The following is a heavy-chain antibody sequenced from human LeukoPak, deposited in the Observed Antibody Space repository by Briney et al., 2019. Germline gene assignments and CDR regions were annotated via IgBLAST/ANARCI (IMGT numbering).Heavy chain of an antibody. Sequence: GGSLRLSCVPSGFSFSNYAMSWVRQAPGKGLEWVASISGSGGSTHSVDSVKGRFTISRDKTKNTLYLQMNSLRAEDTAVYYCAKSSYYDASGYYREYYFDSWGQGTLVTVSS. V-gene: IGHV3-23*01. D-gene: IGHD3-22*01. CDR1: GFSFSNYA. J-gene: IGHJ4*02. CDR2: ISGSGGST. CDR3: AKSSYYDASGYYREYYFDS.